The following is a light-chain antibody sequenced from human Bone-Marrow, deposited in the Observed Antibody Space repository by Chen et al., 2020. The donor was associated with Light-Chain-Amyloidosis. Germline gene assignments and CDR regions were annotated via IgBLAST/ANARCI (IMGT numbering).Light chain of an antibody. CDR2: GSS. J-gene: IGKJ4*01. CDR3: QQYGTSPLT. CDR1: QTISSNY. V-gene: IGKV3-20*01. Sequence: EIVLTQSPGTLSSSQGEGANLPCRASQTISSNYLTWYQQKFGQAPRLLIYGSSSRATGIPDRFTGSGSGTDFTLTINRLEPEDFAMYYCQQYGTSPLTFGGGTKVEIK.